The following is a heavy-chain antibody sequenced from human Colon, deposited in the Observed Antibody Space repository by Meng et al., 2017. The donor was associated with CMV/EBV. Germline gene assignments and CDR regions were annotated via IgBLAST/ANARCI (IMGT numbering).Heavy chain of an antibody. CDR1: GFPFSNYW. Sequence: GGSLRLSCTASGFPFSNYWMTWVRQAPGKGLEWVSSISSRSTYISYADSVKGRFTVSRDDAKNSLYLQMDSLRAEDTAVYYCARAPGNYLSPYYFDFWGRGTLVTVSS. CDR3: ARAPGNYLSPYYFDF. V-gene: IGHV3-21*01. D-gene: IGHD1-14*01. J-gene: IGHJ4*02. CDR2: ISSRSTYI.